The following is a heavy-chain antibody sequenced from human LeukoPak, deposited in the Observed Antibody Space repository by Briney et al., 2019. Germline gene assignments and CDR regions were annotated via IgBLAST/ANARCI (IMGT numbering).Heavy chain of an antibody. Sequence: PGGTLRLSCAASGFTFSSYGMSWVRQAPGKGLEWVSTISGGGGITYYADSVKGRFTISRDNSKNTVYLQMGSLRVEDTAVYYCAKRKSCSNGVCYGLGYWGQGTLVTVSS. V-gene: IGHV3-23*01. J-gene: IGHJ4*02. D-gene: IGHD2-8*01. CDR1: GFTFSSYG. CDR3: AKRKSCSNGVCYGLGY. CDR2: ISGGGGIT.